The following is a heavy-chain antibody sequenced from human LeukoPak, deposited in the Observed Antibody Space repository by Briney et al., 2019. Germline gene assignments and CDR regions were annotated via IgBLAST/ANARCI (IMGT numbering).Heavy chain of an antibody. J-gene: IGHJ4*02. V-gene: IGHV4-34*01. CDR3: ARGLNSPWGYCSSTSCYILDY. CDR1: GGSFSGYY. CDR2: INHSGST. Sequence: SETPSLTCAVYGGSFSGYYWSWIRQPPGKGLEWIGEINHSGSTNYNPSLKSRVTISVDTSKNQFSLKLSSVTAADTAVYYCARGLNSPWGYCSSTSCYILDYWGQGTLVTVSS. D-gene: IGHD2-2*02.